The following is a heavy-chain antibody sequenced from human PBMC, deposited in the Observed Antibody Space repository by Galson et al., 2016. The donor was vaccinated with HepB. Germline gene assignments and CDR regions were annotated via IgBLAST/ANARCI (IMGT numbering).Heavy chain of an antibody. Sequence: QAPGQRLEWMGWINAANGDTKYSQKLQGRGTITWDTSANTAYMELSSLRSEDTAVYYCARGHIVATVDYYYYGLDVWGQGTTVTVSS. V-gene: IGHV1-3*01. J-gene: IGHJ6*02. CDR3: ARGHIVATVDYYYYGLDV. CDR2: INAANGDT. D-gene: IGHD5-12*01.